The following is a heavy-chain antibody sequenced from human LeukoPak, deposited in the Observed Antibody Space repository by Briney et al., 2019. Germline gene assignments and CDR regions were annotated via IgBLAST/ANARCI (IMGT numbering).Heavy chain of an antibody. Sequence: GGSLRLSCVASGFSFGSYWMAWVRQAPGKGLEWVANMKHDGTEKYHVDSVKGRFTISRDNTKNSLYLHMSSLRVEDTAVYYCAREGREGYNYPALDFWGQGILVAVSS. CDR1: GFSFGSYW. CDR3: AREGREGYNYPALDF. D-gene: IGHD5-24*01. CDR2: MKHDGTEK. J-gene: IGHJ4*02. V-gene: IGHV3-7*05.